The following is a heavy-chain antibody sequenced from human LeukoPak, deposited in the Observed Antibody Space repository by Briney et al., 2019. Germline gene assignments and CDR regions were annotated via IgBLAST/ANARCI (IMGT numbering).Heavy chain of an antibody. CDR1: GFAFSSYV. CDR2: ISGSGDSP. J-gene: IGHJ4*02. D-gene: IGHD6-6*01. Sequence: GGSLRLSCAASGFAFSSYVMGWVRQAPGKGLEWVSSISGSGDSPYYAHSVKGRFTISRDNSKNTLFLQMNSLRVEDTAVYYCAKDVARSSAFRKSDYWGQGTLVTVSS. V-gene: IGHV3-23*01. CDR3: AKDVARSSAFRKSDY.